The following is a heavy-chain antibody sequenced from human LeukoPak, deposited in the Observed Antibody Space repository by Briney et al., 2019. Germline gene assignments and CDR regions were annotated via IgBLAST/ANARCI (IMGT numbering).Heavy chain of an antibody. D-gene: IGHD5-24*01. CDR3: AKTTGETYKGYFDY. CDR1: GFTFSSYA. Sequence: PGGSLRLSCAASGFTFSSYAMSWVRQAPGKGLEWVSGISASGGSTYFADSAKGRFTISRDNSKNTLYLQMNSLRADDTAVYYCAKTTGETYKGYFDYWGQGTLITVSS. V-gene: IGHV3-23*01. CDR2: ISASGGST. J-gene: IGHJ4*02.